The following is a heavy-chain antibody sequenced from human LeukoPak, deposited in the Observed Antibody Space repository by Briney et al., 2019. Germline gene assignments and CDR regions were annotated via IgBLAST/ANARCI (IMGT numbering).Heavy chain of an antibody. Sequence: GASVKVSCKASAYTFISYYIHWVRQAPGQGLEWMGSINPKSGATDYAQKFQGRFTMTRDTFISTAYMDLKWLTSDDTAVYYCARGGAWGDREVDYWGQGSLVTVSS. D-gene: IGHD3-16*01. CDR3: ARGGAWGDREVDY. CDR2: INPKSGAT. J-gene: IGHJ4*02. V-gene: IGHV1-2*02. CDR1: AYTFISYY.